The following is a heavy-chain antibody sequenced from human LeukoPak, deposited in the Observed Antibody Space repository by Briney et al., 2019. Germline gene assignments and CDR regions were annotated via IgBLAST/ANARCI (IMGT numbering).Heavy chain of an antibody. D-gene: IGHD5-12*01. CDR1: GGSISSYY. Sequence: SETLSLTRTVSGGSISSYYWSWIRQPPGKGLEWIGYIYYSGSTNYNPSLKSRVTISVDTSKNQFSLKLSSVTAADTAVYYCARHGGDGYNSVLEYWGQGTLVTVSS. V-gene: IGHV4-59*08. CDR3: ARHGGDGYNSVLEY. CDR2: IYYSGST. J-gene: IGHJ4*02.